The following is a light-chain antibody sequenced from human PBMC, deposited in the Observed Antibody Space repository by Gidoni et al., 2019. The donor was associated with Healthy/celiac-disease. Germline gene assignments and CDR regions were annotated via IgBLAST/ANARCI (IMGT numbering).Light chain of an antibody. CDR3: HRGYT. CDR2: GAS. J-gene: IGKJ2*01. V-gene: IGKV3-15*01. CDR1: QSVSSN. Sequence: DIVMTPSPATLSVSPGERATLSCRASQSVSSNLAWYQQNTGQAPRLLIYGASTRATGIPARFSGSGAGTEFTLTISSLQSEDCAVYYCHRGYTFGQGTKLEIK.